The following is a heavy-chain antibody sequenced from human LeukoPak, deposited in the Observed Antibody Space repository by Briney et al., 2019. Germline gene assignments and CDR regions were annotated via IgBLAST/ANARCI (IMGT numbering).Heavy chain of an antibody. Sequence: GASVKVSCKASGYTFTNNDINWVRQATGPGLEWMGWMNPNSGNTGYAQKFQGRITMTRDTSISTAYMELSSLTSEDTALYFCATYSGSSGRGDDPWGQGTLVTVSS. D-gene: IGHD6-13*01. CDR3: ATYSGSSGRGDDP. CDR1: GYTFTNND. V-gene: IGHV1-8*01. CDR2: MNPNSGNT. J-gene: IGHJ5*02.